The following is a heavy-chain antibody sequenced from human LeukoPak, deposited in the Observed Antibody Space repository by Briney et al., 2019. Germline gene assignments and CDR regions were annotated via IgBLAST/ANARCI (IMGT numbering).Heavy chain of an antibody. CDR1: GYSISSGYY. CDR2: IYHSGST. CDR3: ARVSHFSWDIAVAGDYFDY. D-gene: IGHD6-19*01. Sequence: SETLSLTCTVSGYSISSGYYWGWIRQPPGKGLEWIGSIYHSGSTYYNSSLKSRVTISVDTSKNQFSLKLSSVTAADTAVYYCARVSHFSWDIAVAGDYFDYWGQGTLVTVSS. J-gene: IGHJ4*02. V-gene: IGHV4-38-2*02.